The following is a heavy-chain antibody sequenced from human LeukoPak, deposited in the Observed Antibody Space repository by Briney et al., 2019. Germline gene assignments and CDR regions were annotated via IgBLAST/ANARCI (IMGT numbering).Heavy chain of an antibody. D-gene: IGHD3-10*01. Sequence: GGSLRLSCAASGFTFSNYAMSWVRQAPGKGLEWVSTISGSGGTTYFADSVKGRFTISKDNSKNTLYLQMNSLRVEDMAVYYCAKETSGPFDFWGQGTLVTVSS. CDR1: GFTFSNYA. CDR3: AKETSGPFDF. J-gene: IGHJ4*02. V-gene: IGHV3-23*01. CDR2: ISGSGGTT.